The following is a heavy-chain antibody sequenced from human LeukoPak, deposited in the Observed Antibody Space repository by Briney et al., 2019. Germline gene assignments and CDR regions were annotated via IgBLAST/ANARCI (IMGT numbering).Heavy chain of an antibody. D-gene: IGHD6-13*01. CDR3: ARDPLSSTWSPYYFTLDA. CDR2: ISAYDGST. J-gene: IGHJ6*02. V-gene: IGHV1-18*04. Sequence: ASVKVSCKASGYTFTSYYMHWVRQAPGQGLEWMGWISAYDGSTISAQDLQGRVTMTTDTSTTTAYMELTRLRSDDTAVYYCARDPLSSTWSPYYFTLDAWGQGTTVIVSS. CDR1: GYTFTSYY.